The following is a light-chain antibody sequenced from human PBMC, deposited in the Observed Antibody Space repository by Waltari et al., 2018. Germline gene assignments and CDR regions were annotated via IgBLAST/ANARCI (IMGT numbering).Light chain of an antibody. CDR1: TLGDKY. Sequence: SYELTQPPSVSVSPGLTATITCSGATLGDKYVSWYQQKAGQSPLLVLYEDDKRPPGIPARFSGSSSGSTATLTISGTLPMDEADYYCQAWDASTVVFGGGTKLIVL. CDR2: EDD. V-gene: IGLV3-1*01. CDR3: QAWDASTVV. J-gene: IGLJ2*01.